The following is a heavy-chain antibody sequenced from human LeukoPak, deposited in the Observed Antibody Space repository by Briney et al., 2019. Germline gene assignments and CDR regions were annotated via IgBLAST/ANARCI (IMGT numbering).Heavy chain of an antibody. J-gene: IGHJ4*02. V-gene: IGHV1-18*01. CDR2: ISAYNGNT. CDR3: AKVAGDPYYFDY. CDR1: GYTFTSYG. Sequence: ASVKVSCKASGYTFTSYGISWVRQAPGQGLEWMGWISAYNGNTNYAQKFQGRVTMTEDTSTDTAYMELSSLRSEDTAVYYCAKVAGDPYYFDYWGQGTLVTVSS. D-gene: IGHD6-19*01.